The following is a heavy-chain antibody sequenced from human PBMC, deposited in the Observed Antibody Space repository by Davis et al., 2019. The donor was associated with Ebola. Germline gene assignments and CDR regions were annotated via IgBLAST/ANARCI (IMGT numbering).Heavy chain of an antibody. CDR2: ISSSGSTI. J-gene: IGHJ6*02. CDR1: GFTVSSNY. D-gene: IGHD2-15*01. V-gene: IGHV3-11*04. CDR3: AREFRDCSGGSCYSWRDYYYYGMDV. Sequence: GGSLRLSCAASGFTVSSNYMSWVRQAPGKGLEWVSYISSSGSTIYYADSVKGRFTISRDNAKNSLYLQMNSLRAEDTAVYYCAREFRDCSGGSCYSWRDYYYYGMDVWGQGTTVTVSS.